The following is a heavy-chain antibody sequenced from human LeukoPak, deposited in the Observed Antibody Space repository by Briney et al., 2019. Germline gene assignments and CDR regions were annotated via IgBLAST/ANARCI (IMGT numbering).Heavy chain of an antibody. D-gene: IGHD2-15*01. Sequence: SETLLLTCTVSGGSISSSSYDWSWIRQPSGKGLEWIERSYTSGRTNYNPSLQRQVSILVDNSKNRFSLTLSSVTAATTAMFYCARANVVVVAGEDYFDYWGQGTLVTVSS. CDR2: SYTSGRT. V-gene: IGHV4-61*02. CDR1: GGSISSSSYD. J-gene: IGHJ4*02. CDR3: ARANVVVVAGEDYFDY.